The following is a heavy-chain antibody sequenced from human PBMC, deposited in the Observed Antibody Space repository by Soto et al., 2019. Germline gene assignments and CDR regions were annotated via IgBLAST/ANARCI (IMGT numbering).Heavy chain of an antibody. J-gene: IGHJ6*03. D-gene: IGHD2-15*01. CDR1: GYTFTSYG. CDR2: ISAYNGNT. Sequence: ASVKVSCKASGYTFTSYGISWVRQAPGQGLEWMGWISAYNGNTNYARKLQGRVTMTTDTSTSTAYMELRSLRSDDTAVYYCARIRSYCSGGSCYFTLASHYYYYMDVWGKGTTVTVSS. CDR3: ARIRSYCSGGSCYFTLASHYYYYMDV. V-gene: IGHV1-18*01.